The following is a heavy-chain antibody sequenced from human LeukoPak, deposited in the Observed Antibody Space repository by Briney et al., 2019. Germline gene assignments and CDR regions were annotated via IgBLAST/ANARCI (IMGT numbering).Heavy chain of an antibody. CDR1: GGSISSGGYY. Sequence: SQTLSLTCTVSGGSISSGGYYWSWIRQHPGKGLEWIGYIYYSGSTYYNPSLKSRVTISVDTSKNQFSLKLSSVTAADTAVYYCARERRDYGDPISYGMDVWGQGTTVTVSS. D-gene: IGHD4-17*01. V-gene: IGHV4-31*03. CDR3: ARERRDYGDPISYGMDV. J-gene: IGHJ6*02. CDR2: IYYSGST.